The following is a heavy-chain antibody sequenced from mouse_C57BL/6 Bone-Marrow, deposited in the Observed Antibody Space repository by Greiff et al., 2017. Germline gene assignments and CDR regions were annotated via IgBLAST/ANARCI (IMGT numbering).Heavy chain of an antibody. J-gene: IGHJ4*01. Sequence: VQLQQPGAELVKPGASVKMSCKASGYTFTSYWITWVKQRPGQGLEWIGDIYPGSGSTNYNEKFKSKATLTVDTSSSTAYMQLSSLTSEDSAVYYCALFITTVVAPHYYAMDYWGQGTSVTGSS. CDR1: GYTFTSYW. CDR2: IYPGSGST. V-gene: IGHV1-55*01. CDR3: ALFITTVVAPHYYAMDY. D-gene: IGHD1-1*01.